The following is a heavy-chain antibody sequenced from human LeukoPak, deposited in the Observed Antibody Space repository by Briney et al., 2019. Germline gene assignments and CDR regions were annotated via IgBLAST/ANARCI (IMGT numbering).Heavy chain of an antibody. Sequence: SETLSLTCTVSGVSISSYDWSWIRQPAGKGLEWVGRIYTSGSTNYNPSPKTRLTTSADTSNNHSSLKLSSVTAADTAVYYCARDGLVRLWGQGTLVTVSS. CDR2: IYTSGST. V-gene: IGHV4-4*07. J-gene: IGHJ4*02. CDR1: GVSISSYD. CDR3: ARDGLVRL.